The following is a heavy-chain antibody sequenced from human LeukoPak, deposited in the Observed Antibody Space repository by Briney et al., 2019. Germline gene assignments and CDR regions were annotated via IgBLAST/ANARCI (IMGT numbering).Heavy chain of an antibody. D-gene: IGHD4-17*01. V-gene: IGHV3-73*01. CDR3: STLKTSATVTTEWYFDL. CDR1: GFTFSGSA. J-gene: IGHJ2*01. CDR2: IRSKSNNYAT. Sequence: PGGSLRLSCAASGFTFSGSAMHWVRQASGKGLEWVGRIRSKSNNYATVYVESVKGRFTMSRDDSKNTAYLQMNSLKTEDTAVYYCSTLKTSATVTTEWYFDLWGRGTLVTVSS.